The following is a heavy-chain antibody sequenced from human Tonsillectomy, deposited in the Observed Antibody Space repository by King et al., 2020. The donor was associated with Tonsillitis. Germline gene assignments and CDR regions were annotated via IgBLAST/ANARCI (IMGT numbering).Heavy chain of an antibody. J-gene: IGHJ4*02. D-gene: IGHD3-16*02. CDR1: GFTFSNAW. CDR2: IKSKTDGGTT. Sequence: DVQLVESGGGLVKPGGSLRLSCAASGFTFSNAWMSWVRQAPGKGLEWVGRIKSKTDGGTTDYAAPVKGRFTISRDDSKNTLYLQMNSLKTEDTAVYYCTTLMITFGGVIAPDHWGQGTLVTVSS. CDR3: TTLMITFGGVIAPDH. V-gene: IGHV3-15*01.